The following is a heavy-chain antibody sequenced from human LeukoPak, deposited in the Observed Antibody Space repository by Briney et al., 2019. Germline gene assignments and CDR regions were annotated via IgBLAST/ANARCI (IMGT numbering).Heavy chain of an antibody. V-gene: IGHV3-23*01. D-gene: IGHD3-10*01. Sequence: GGSLRLSCAASGFTFTNFAMSWVRQAPGKGLEWVASISGSGSTTYYADSVKGRFTISRDNSKNTLYLQMNKLRVEDTAVYYCAKSSLRGHSLWYFDLWGRGTPVTVSS. J-gene: IGHJ2*01. CDR2: ISGSGSTT. CDR1: GFTFTNFA. CDR3: AKSSLRGHSLWYFDL.